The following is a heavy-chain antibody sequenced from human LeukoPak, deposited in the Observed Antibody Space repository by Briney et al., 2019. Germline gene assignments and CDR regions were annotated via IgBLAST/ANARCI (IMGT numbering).Heavy chain of an antibody. V-gene: IGHV3-21*01. CDR1: GFTFSSYS. CDR3: ARERGYSYGSDAFDI. J-gene: IGHJ3*02. Sequence: PGGSLRLSCAASGFTFSSYSMNWVRQAPGKGLEWVSSISSSSSYIYYADSVKGRFTISRDNAKNSLYLQMNSLRAEDTAVYYCARERGYSYGSDAFDIWGQGTMATVSS. D-gene: IGHD5-18*01. CDR2: ISSSSSYI.